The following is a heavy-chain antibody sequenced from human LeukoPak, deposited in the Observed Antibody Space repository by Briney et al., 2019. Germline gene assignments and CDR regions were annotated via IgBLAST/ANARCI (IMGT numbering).Heavy chain of an antibody. Sequence: SETLSLTCSVSGGSISTFYWSWIRQPPGKGLEWIGYIYYSGSTSYNPSLKSRVTISVDASKNQFSLDLSSVTAADTAVYYCARHGIVDSSRKYYFDYWGQGTLVTVSS. D-gene: IGHD6-13*01. CDR1: GGSISTFY. V-gene: IGHV4-59*08. CDR3: ARHGIVDSSRKYYFDY. J-gene: IGHJ4*02. CDR2: IYYSGST.